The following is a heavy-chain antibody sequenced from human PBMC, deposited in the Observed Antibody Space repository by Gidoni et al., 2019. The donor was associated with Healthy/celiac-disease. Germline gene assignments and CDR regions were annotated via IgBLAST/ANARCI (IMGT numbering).Heavy chain of an antibody. D-gene: IGHD3-10*01. Sequence: QLQLQESGPGLVKHSETLSLTCTVSGGSLRSSSYYWGWIRQPPGKGLEWIGSIYYSGSTYYNPSLTRRVTISVDTSKNQFSLKLSSVTAADTAVYYCARLPMVRVVLISLFDYWGQGTLVTVSS. CDR3: ARLPMVRVVLISLFDY. V-gene: IGHV4-39*01. CDR1: GGSLRSSSYY. CDR2: IYYSGST. J-gene: IGHJ4*02.